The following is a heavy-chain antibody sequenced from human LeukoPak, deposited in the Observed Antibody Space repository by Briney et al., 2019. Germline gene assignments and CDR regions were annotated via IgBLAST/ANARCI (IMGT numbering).Heavy chain of an antibody. CDR2: INPNSGGT. D-gene: IGHD3-10*01. J-gene: IGHJ4*02. CDR3: ARPGVPWFGEPPLGY. V-gene: IGHV1-2*02. CDR1: EYTYTGYF. Sequence: ASVKVSSKASEYTYTGYFMHWVRQAPGQGLEWMGWINPNSGGTNYAQKFQGRVTMTRDTSISTAYMELSRLRSDDTAVYYCARPGVPWFGEPPLGYWGQGTLVTVSS.